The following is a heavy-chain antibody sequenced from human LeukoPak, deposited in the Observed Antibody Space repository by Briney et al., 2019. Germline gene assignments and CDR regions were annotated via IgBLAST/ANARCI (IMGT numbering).Heavy chain of an antibody. J-gene: IGHJ4*02. D-gene: IGHD4-23*01. V-gene: IGHV1-69*13. CDR3: ARGWLAETTVVTPYNY. CDR2: IIPIFGTA. CDR1: GGTFSSHA. Sequence: ASVKVSCKASGGTFSSHAISWVRQAPGQGLEWMGGIIPIFGTANYAQKFQGRVTITAVESMSTAYMELSSLRSEDTAVYYCARGWLAETTVVTPYNYWGRGTLVTVSS.